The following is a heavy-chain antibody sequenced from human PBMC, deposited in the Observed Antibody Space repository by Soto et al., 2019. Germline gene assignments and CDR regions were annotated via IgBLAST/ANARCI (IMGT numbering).Heavy chain of an antibody. D-gene: IGHD1-1*01. CDR1: GFTFSSYG. Sequence: QVQLVESGGGVVQPGRSLRLSCAASGFTFSSYGMHWVRQAPGKGLEWVAVIWYDGSNKYYADSVKGRFTISRDNSKNTLYLQRNSLRAEDTAVYYCARDGTTGTTRYYYYYMDVWGKGTTVTVSS. J-gene: IGHJ6*03. CDR3: ARDGTTGTTRYYYYYMDV. V-gene: IGHV3-33*01. CDR2: IWYDGSNK.